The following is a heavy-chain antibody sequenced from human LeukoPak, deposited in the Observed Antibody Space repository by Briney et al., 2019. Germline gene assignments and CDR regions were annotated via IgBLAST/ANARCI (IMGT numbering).Heavy chain of an antibody. CDR3: AKDKYGSS. J-gene: IGHJ5*02. CDR1: GFTFSSYA. V-gene: IGHV3-30*04. Sequence: PGGSLRLSCAASGFTFSSYAMHWVRQAPGKGLEWVAVISYDGSNKYYADSVKGRFTISRDNSKNTLYLQMNSLRAEDTAVYYCAKDKYGSSWGQGTLVTASS. D-gene: IGHD2-15*01. CDR2: ISYDGSNK.